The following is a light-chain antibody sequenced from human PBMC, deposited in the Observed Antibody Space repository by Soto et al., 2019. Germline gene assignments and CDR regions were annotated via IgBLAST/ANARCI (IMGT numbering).Light chain of an antibody. CDR1: RDVGSD. V-gene: IGKV1-17*01. CDR2: AAS. CDR3: QQLNSYPPL. J-gene: IGKJ3*01. Sequence: TQMTQSPLSLSASVGEKIIITCRASRDVGSDVSWYQQKPGKAPKLLIYAASTLQSGVPSRFSGSGSGTDFTLTISSLQPEDFATYYCQQLNSYPPLFGPGTKVDIK.